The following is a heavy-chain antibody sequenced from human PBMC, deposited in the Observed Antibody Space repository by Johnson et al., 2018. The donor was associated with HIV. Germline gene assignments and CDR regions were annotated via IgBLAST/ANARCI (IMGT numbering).Heavy chain of an antibody. CDR2: ISYDGSNE. CDR3: ARESRSGTGNVPGRHALDV. V-gene: IGHV3-30*03. CDR1: GFTFSSYD. D-gene: IGHD1-1*01. Sequence: QVLLVESGGGLVQPGGSLRLSCAASGFTFSSYDMHWVRQAPGKGMDWVAFISYDGSNEYYGDPVNGRFTISRDESKNTLFLEMDSLRPEDTALYYCARESRSGTGNVPGRHALDVWGQGTMVTGSS. J-gene: IGHJ3*01.